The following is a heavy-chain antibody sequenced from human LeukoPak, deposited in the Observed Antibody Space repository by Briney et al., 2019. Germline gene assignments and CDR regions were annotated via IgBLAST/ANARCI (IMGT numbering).Heavy chain of an antibody. CDR3: AKERDSYGSGSYYGYFDY. CDR1: GFTFSSYA. D-gene: IGHD3-10*01. CDR2: ISGSGDST. V-gene: IGHV3-23*01. J-gene: IGHJ4*02. Sequence: GGSLRLSCAASGFTFSSYAMSWVRQTSGKGLEWVSAISGSGDSTYYRHSVKGRFTISRDNSKNTLYVQMSSLRAEDTAVYYCAKERDSYGSGSYYGYFDYWGQGTLVTVSS.